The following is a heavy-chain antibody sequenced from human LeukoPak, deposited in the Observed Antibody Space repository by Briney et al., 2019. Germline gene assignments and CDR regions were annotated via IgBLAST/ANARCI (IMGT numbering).Heavy chain of an antibody. D-gene: IGHD6-13*01. CDR1: GGSISSSSYY. CDR3: ARQIDSSSWYFEFRDAFDI. Sequence: PSETLSLTCTVSGGSISSSSYYWGWIRQPPGKGLEWIGSIYYSGSTYYNPSLKSRVTISVDTPKNQFSLKLSSVTAADTAVYYCARQIDSSSWYFEFRDAFDIWGQGTMVTVSS. J-gene: IGHJ3*02. CDR2: IYYSGST. V-gene: IGHV4-39*01.